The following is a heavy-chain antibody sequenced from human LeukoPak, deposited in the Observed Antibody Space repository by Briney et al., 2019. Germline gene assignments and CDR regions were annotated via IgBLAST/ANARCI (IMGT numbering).Heavy chain of an antibody. J-gene: IGHJ4*02. CDR3: GAGVGYIGYLFYFDS. CDR1: GLGVCTYP. D-gene: IGHD5-24*01. Sequence: GGSLSLSPAASGLGVCTYPTRGVRQVPGKGLEWVSGISGSGGSTYYADSVKGRFTISRDNSKNTLDLQMTTLRADDTAVFYGGAGVGYIGYLFYFDSWGQGTPVTVSS. V-gene: IGHV3-23*01. CDR2: ISGSGGST.